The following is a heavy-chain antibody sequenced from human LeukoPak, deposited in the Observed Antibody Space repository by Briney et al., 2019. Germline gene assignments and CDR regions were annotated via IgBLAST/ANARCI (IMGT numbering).Heavy chain of an antibody. V-gene: IGHV4-30-4*01. CDR3: ARGDYNDGAGYLDH. J-gene: IGHJ5*02. CDR2: IYYNGIT. CDR1: GGSIFSGDYY. Sequence: PSETLSLTCTVSGGSIFSGDYYWNWIRQPPGKGLEWIGYIYYNGITYYNPSLESTVTISVDTSKNQFSQKLSSVTAADTAVYYCARGDYNDGAGYLDHWGQGTLVPVSS. D-gene: IGHD3-22*01.